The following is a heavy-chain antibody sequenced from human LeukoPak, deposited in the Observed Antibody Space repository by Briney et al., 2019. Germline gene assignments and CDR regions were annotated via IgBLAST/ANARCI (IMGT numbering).Heavy chain of an antibody. CDR3: ARSGDYAAHDAFDI. V-gene: IGHV3-66*01. CDR2: IYSGGST. D-gene: IGHD4-17*01. J-gene: IGHJ3*02. Sequence: PGGSLRLSCAAPGFTVSSNYMSWVRQAPGKGLEWVSVIYSGGSTYYADSVKGRFTISRDNSKNTLYLQMNSLRAEDTAVYYCARSGDYAAHDAFDIWGQGTMVTVSS. CDR1: GFTVSSNY.